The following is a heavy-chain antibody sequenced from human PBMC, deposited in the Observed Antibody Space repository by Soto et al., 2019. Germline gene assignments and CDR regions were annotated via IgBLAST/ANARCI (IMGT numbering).Heavy chain of an antibody. CDR1: GASISSNY. CDR2: FFFSGST. Sequence: SETLSLTCTVSGASISSNYWSWIRQPAGKGLEWLGRFFFSGSTNYNPSLKSRVTISVDTSKNQFSLKLSSVTAADTAVYYCAREPEFYDILTGYYPKEFDYWGQGTLVTVSS. CDR3: AREPEFYDILTGYYPKEFDY. V-gene: IGHV4-4*07. D-gene: IGHD3-9*01. J-gene: IGHJ4*02.